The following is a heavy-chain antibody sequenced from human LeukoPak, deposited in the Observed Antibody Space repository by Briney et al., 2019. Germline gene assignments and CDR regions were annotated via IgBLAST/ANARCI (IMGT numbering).Heavy chain of an antibody. J-gene: IGHJ4*02. D-gene: IGHD4-23*01. CDR2: IIPIYGTS. CDR1: GDTLSNYA. CDR3: ARNIGPSDVDYGSTGDYFDF. Sequence: SVTVSFKASGDTLSNYAISWVRQAPGQGLEWMGVIIPIYGTSNYAHKFQGRVTITTDESTGTVYLELNNLRSDDTAVYYCARNIGPSDVDYGSTGDYFDFWGQGTLVTVSS. V-gene: IGHV1-69*05.